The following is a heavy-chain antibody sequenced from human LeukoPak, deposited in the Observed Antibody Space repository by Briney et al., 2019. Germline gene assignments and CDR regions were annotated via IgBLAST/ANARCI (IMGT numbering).Heavy chain of an antibody. Sequence: GGSLRLSCAASGFTFSSYAMSWVRQAPGKGLEWVSSLSGGGGSTYYADSVKGRFTISRDNSKNTLYLQMNSLRAGDTAVYYCAKDRYYDSTILDYWGQGTLVTFSS. V-gene: IGHV3-23*01. D-gene: IGHD3-22*01. J-gene: IGHJ4*02. CDR3: AKDRYYDSTILDY. CDR2: LSGGGGST. CDR1: GFTFSSYA.